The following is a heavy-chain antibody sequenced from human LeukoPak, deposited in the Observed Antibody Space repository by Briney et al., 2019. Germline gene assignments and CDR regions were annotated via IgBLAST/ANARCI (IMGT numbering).Heavy chain of an antibody. Sequence: MPGGSLRLSCAASGFTFSDYYMSWIRQAPGKGLEWVSYISSSGSTIYYADSAKGRFTISRDNAKNSLYLQMNSLRAEDTAVYYCAKTSGYYPSYYPWEWGQGTLVTVSS. CDR2: ISSSGSTI. V-gene: IGHV3-11*01. D-gene: IGHD3-22*01. J-gene: IGHJ4*02. CDR1: GFTFSDYY. CDR3: AKTSGYYPSYYPWE.